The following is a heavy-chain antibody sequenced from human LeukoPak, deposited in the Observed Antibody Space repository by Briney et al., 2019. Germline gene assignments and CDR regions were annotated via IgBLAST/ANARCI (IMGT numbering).Heavy chain of an antibody. J-gene: IGHJ5*02. V-gene: IGHV1-2*02. CDR2: INPNSGGT. CDR1: GYTFTSYY. CDR3: ARGGYHLSTVVPALQGFDP. D-gene: IGHD2-2*01. Sequence: ASVKVSCKASGYTFTSYYMHWVRQAPGQGLEWMGWINPNSGGTNYAQKFQGRVTMTRDTSISTAYMELSRLRSDDTAVYYCARGGYHLSTVVPALQGFDPWGQGTLVIVSS.